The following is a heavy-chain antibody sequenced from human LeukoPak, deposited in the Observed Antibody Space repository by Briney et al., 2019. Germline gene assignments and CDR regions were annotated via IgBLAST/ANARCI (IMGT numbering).Heavy chain of an antibody. CDR1: GFTFSHYG. D-gene: IGHD2/OR15-2a*01. J-gene: IGHJ4*02. V-gene: IGHV3-30*02. CDR3: ATDGIPSATALAN. Sequence: SGGSLRLSCETSGFTFSHYGIHWVRQVPGRGLEWVAFIKYDGSKIYYAESVQGRFTISRDNSKNNLFLQMTRMRPQDTAVYYCATDGIPSATALANWGQGTLVTVSS. CDR2: IKYDGSKI.